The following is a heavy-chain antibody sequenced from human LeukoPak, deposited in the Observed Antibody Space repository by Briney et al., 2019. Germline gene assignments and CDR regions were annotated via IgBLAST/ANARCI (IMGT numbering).Heavy chain of an antibody. CDR2: IYTSGST. CDR3: ARDVAAAGMNWFDP. J-gene: IGHJ5*02. V-gene: IGHV4-4*07. Sequence: SETLSLTCTVSGGSTSSYYWSWIRQPAGKGLEWIGRIYTSGSTNYNPSLKSRVTMSVDTSKNQFSLKLSSVTAADTAVYYCARDVAAAGMNWFDPWGQGTLVTVSS. D-gene: IGHD6-13*01. CDR1: GGSTSSYY.